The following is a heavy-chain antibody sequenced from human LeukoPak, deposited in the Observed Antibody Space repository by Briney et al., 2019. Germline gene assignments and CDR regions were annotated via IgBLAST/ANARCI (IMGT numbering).Heavy chain of an antibody. CDR3: ARAAYDSNGYTANHDY. D-gene: IGHD3-22*01. CDR2: LYSDEST. Sequence: GGSLRLSCAASGFTFSSYAMSWVRQAPGKGLEWVSVLYSDESTYYTDSVKGRFTISRDNFKNTLYLQMNNLRAEDTAVYYCARAAYDSNGYTANHDYWGQGTLVTVSS. J-gene: IGHJ4*02. V-gene: IGHV3-53*01. CDR1: GFTFSSYA.